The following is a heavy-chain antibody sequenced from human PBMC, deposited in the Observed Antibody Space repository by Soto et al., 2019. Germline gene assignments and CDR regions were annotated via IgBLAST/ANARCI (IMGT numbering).Heavy chain of an antibody. CDR2: IIPIFGTA. CDR1: GGTFSSYA. CDR3: ARDSEEVVVAATRSSRPWFDP. D-gene: IGHD2-15*01. Sequence: SVXVSCKASGGTFSSYAISWVRQAPGQGLEWMGGIIPIFGTANYAQKFQGRVTITADESTSTAYMELSSLRSEDTAVYYCARDSEEVVVAATRSSRPWFDPWGQGTLVTVSS. V-gene: IGHV1-69*13. J-gene: IGHJ5*02.